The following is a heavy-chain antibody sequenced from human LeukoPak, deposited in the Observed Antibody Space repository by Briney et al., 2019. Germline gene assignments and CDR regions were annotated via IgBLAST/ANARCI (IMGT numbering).Heavy chain of an antibody. D-gene: IGHD3-10*01. J-gene: IGHJ4*02. CDR1: GFTFSSYS. CDR3: AKSYYYGSGTNYNPFDY. V-gene: IGHV3-21*04. Sequence: GGSLRLSCAASGFTFSSYSMNWVRQAPGKGLEWVSSISSSSSYIYYADSVKGRFTISRDNSKNTLYVQMNSLRAEDTAVYYCAKSYYYGSGTNYNPFDYWGQGTLVTVSS. CDR2: ISSSSSYI.